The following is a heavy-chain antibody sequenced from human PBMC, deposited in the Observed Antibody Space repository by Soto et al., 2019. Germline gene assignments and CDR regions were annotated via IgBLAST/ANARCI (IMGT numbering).Heavy chain of an antibody. Sequence: QVQLQESGPGLVEPSQTLSLVCSVSGDPLSYGGYYWGRVRQSPGKALEWNGFVYHTGATYSHPSRESRLTMAVDMSKNEFSLKLTSVTAADTATYYCAREGHSSWEWLDPWGQGILVTVSS. CDR3: AREGHSSWEWLDP. CDR1: GDPLSYGGYY. D-gene: IGHD1-26*01. J-gene: IGHJ5*02. CDR2: VYHTGAT. V-gene: IGHV4-31*03.